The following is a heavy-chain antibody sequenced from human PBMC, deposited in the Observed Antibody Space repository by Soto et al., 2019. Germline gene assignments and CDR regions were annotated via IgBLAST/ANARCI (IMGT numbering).Heavy chain of an antibody. CDR3: ARARPYSSSKFDY. J-gene: IGHJ4*02. CDR2: ISHSGST. Sequence: PSETLSLTCAVSGDSINSSHWWNWVRQPPEKGLEWIGQISHSGSTTYNPSLTSRVTISVDKSKNHFSLKLTSVTAADTAVYYCARARPYSSSKFDYWGQGTLVTVSS. CDR1: GDSINSSHW. D-gene: IGHD6-13*01. V-gene: IGHV4-4*02.